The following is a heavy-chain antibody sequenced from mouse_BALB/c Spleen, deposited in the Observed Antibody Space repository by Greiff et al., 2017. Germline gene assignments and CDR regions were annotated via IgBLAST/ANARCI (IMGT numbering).Heavy chain of an antibody. CDR1: GFNIKDYY. V-gene: IGHV14-4*02. CDR3: NFYYRYRYYFDY. J-gene: IGHJ2*01. D-gene: IGHD2-14*01. CDR2: IDPENGDT. Sequence: VHVKQSGAELVRSGASVKLSCTASGFNIKDYYMHWVKQRPEQGLEWIGWIDPENGDTEYAPKFPGKATMTADTSSNTAYLQLSSLTSEDTAVYYCNFYYRYRYYFDYWGQGTTLTVSS.